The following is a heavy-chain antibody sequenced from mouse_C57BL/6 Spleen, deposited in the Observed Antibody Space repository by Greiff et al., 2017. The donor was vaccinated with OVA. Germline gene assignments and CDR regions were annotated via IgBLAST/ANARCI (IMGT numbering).Heavy chain of an antibody. J-gene: IGHJ2*01. CDR2: IYPGNSDT. V-gene: IGHV1-5*01. Sequence: SGTVLARPGASVKMSCKTSGYTFTSYWMHWVKQRPGPGLEWIGAIYPGNSDTSYNQKFKGKAKLTAVTSASTAYMELSSLTNEDSAVYYCTRGTTVVEGYYFDYWGQGTTLTVSS. CDR1: GYTFTSYW. CDR3: TRGTTVVEGYYFDY. D-gene: IGHD1-1*01.